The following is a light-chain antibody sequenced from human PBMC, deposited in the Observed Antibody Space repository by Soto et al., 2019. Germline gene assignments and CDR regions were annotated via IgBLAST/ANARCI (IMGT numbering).Light chain of an antibody. Sequence: QSARTQPASGSWSPGQSITISCTGTSSDVGGYNYVSWYQQHPGKAPKLMIYDVSNRPSGVSNRFSGSKSGNTASLTISGLQTEDESDYYCSSYTSSSTYVFGTGTKLTFL. CDR3: SSYTSSSTYV. V-gene: IGLV2-14*01. CDR2: DVS. J-gene: IGLJ1*01. CDR1: SSDVGGYNY.